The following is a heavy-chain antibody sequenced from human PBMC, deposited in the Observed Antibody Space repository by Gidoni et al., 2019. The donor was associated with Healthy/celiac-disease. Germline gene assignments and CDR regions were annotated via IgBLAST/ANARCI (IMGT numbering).Heavy chain of an antibody. CDR1: GVTFDDYA. D-gene: IGHD3-10*01. Sequence: EVQLVESGGGVVQPGGHRRLSGAASGVTFDDYAMHWVRQAPGKGREWVSLISGDGCSTYYADSVKCRFTISRDNSKNSLYLQMNSLSTEDTALYYCATDGDTGYFDYWGQGTLVTVSS. CDR2: ISGDGCST. V-gene: IGHV3-43*02. J-gene: IGHJ4*02. CDR3: ATDGDTGYFDY.